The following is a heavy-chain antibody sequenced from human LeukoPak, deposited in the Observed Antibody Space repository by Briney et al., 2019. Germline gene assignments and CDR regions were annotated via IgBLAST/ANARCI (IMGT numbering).Heavy chain of an antibody. CDR1: GFTFSSYA. J-gene: IGHJ4*02. Sequence: GGSLRLSCAASGFTFSSYAMHWVRQAPGKGLEWVAVISYDGSNKYYADSVKGRFTISRDNAKNSVYLQMNSLRVEDTAVYYCARDGVLFGESVYYFDYWGQGALVTVSS. CDR2: ISYDGSNK. D-gene: IGHD3-10*02. CDR3: ARDGVLFGESVYYFDY. V-gene: IGHV3-30-3*01.